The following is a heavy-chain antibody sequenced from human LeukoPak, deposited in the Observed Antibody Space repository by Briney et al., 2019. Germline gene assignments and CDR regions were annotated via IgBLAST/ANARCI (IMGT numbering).Heavy chain of an antibody. CDR3: EKLRSSSSSDAFDI. J-gene: IGHJ3*02. CDR1: GFTFNSYP. Sequence: PGGSLRLSCSASGFTFNSYPVHWVRQAPGKGLEYVSGISRNGGSTYYADSVKGRFTISRDNSKNTLYLQMSSLRAEDTAVYYCEKLRSSSSSDAFDIWGQGTMVTVSS. CDR2: ISRNGGST. D-gene: IGHD2-2*01. V-gene: IGHV3-64D*08.